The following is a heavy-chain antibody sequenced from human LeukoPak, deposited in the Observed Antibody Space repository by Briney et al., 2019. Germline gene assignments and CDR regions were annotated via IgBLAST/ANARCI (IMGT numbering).Heavy chain of an antibody. J-gene: IGHJ4*02. CDR1: GGTFTIYA. CDR2: IIPILGIA. CDR3: ARAVGYYDILTGYDGKYYFDH. D-gene: IGHD3-9*01. Sequence: GASVKVSCTASGGTFTIYAISWVRLAPGQGLEWMERIIPILGIANYAQKFQSRVTITADKSTSTAYMELSSLRSEDTAVYYCARAVGYYDILTGYDGKYYFDHWGQGTLVTVSS. V-gene: IGHV1-69*04.